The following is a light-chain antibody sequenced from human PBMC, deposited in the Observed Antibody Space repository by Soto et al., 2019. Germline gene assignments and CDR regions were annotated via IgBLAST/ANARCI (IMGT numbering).Light chain of an antibody. V-gene: IGKV1-5*01. J-gene: IGKJ1*01. Sequence: DIQMTQSPSTLSASVGDRVTITCRASQNVDKWLAWYQQKPGKAPKLLIYDASTLESGVPSRFSGGRSGTEFTLTVISLQPDDFASYYCQQYHTWLTFGQGTKVDFK. CDR1: QNVDKW. CDR2: DAS. CDR3: QQYHTWLT.